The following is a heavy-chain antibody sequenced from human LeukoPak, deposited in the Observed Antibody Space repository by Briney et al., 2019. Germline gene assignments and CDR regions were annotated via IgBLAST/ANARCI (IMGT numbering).Heavy chain of an antibody. CDR1: GFTFSSYW. CDR3: AREPEGPYCSSTSCYKAYYYDSSGYYDY. Sequence: PGGSLRLSCAASGFTFSSYWMSWVRQAPGKGLEWVANIKQDGSEKYYVDSVKGRFTISRDNAKNSLYLQMNSLRAEDTAVYYCAREPEGPYCSSTSCYKAYYYDSSGYYDYRGQGTLVTVSS. V-gene: IGHV3-7*01. D-gene: IGHD3-22*01. CDR2: IKQDGSEK. J-gene: IGHJ4*02.